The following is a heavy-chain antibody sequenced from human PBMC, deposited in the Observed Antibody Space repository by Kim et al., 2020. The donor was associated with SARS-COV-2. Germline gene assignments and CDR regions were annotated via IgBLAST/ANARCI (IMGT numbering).Heavy chain of an antibody. CDR2: IKQDGSEK. Sequence: GGSLRLSCAASGFTFSSYWMSWVRQAPGKGLEWVANIKQDGSEKYYVDSVKGRFTISRDNAKNSLYLQMNSLRAEDTAVYYCARDRAPGVASTIHFDYWGQGTLVTVSS. D-gene: IGHD1-26*01. CDR3: ARDRAPGVASTIHFDY. CDR1: GFTFSSYW. J-gene: IGHJ4*02. V-gene: IGHV3-7*01.